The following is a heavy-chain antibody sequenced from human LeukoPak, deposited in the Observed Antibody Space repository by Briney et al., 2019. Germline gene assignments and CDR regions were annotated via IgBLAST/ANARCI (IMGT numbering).Heavy chain of an antibody. D-gene: IGHD4-11*01. J-gene: IGHJ6*02. Sequence: PSQTLSLTCTVSGGSISSGGYYWSWIRQHPGKGLEWIGYIYYSGSTYYNPSLKSRVTISVDTSKNQFSLKLNSVTAADTAVYYCARDYSTSYYYYGMDLWGQGTTVTVSS. V-gene: IGHV4-31*03. CDR3: ARDYSTSYYYYGMDL. CDR1: GGSISSGGYY. CDR2: IYYSGST.